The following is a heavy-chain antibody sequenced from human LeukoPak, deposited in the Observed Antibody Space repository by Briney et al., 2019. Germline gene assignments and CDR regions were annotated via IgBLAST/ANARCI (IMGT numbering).Heavy chain of an antibody. CDR2: ISSILLSI. J-gene: IGHJ4*02. Sequence: GGSLRLSCAASGFTFSSYEMNWVRQAPGKGLEWVSYISSILLSIYHADSVKGPFTISRDNPKNSLYLQMNSLRAEDTAVYYCARDSSSGYQGYWGQGTLVTVSS. V-gene: IGHV3-48*03. CDR3: ARDSSSGYQGY. D-gene: IGHD3-22*01. CDR1: GFTFSSYE.